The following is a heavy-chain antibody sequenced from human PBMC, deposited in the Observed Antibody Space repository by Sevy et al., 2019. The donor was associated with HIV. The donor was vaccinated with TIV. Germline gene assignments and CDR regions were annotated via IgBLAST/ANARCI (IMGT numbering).Heavy chain of an antibody. Sequence: GGSLRLSCAASGFIFSSYAMHWVRQAPGKGLEWVAVMSFDGSNKYYADSVKGRFTISRDNSKKTLYLQMNSLRTEDTAVYYWARDRIPVIVVVLPTFDYWGQGTLVTVSS. J-gene: IGHJ4*02. CDR2: MSFDGSNK. CDR3: ARDRIPVIVVVLPTFDY. D-gene: IGHD2-15*01. CDR1: GFIFSSYA. V-gene: IGHV3-30*04.